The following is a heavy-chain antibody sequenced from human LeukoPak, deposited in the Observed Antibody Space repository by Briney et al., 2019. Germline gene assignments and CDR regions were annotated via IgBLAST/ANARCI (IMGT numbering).Heavy chain of an antibody. D-gene: IGHD3-22*01. J-gene: IGHJ4*02. CDR2: LTDSGGTT. Sequence: PGGSLRLSCVASGFTFSSYAMGWVRQAPGKRPEWVSSLTDSGGTTYYVDSVKGRFTISRDNAKNSLYLQMNSLRAEDTAVYYCARDRWSYDPQGGFDCWGQGTLVTVSS. CDR3: ARDRWSYDPQGGFDC. V-gene: IGHV3-23*01. CDR1: GFTFSSYA.